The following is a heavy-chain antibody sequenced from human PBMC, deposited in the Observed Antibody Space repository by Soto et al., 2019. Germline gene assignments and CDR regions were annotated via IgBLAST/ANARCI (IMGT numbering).Heavy chain of an antibody. Sequence: QVQLVQSGAEVKTPGSSVEVSCKAAGDTFNSYVVSWVRQAPGQGLEWMGGIIFIFGAPNYAQKFQGRVTITADKSTNTAYMKLSGLRSDDTALYYCARHREIYNWLDPWGQGTLVTVSS. CDR1: GDTFNSYV. CDR3: ARHREIYNWLDP. J-gene: IGHJ5*02. D-gene: IGHD1-26*01. CDR2: IIFIFGAP. V-gene: IGHV1-69*06.